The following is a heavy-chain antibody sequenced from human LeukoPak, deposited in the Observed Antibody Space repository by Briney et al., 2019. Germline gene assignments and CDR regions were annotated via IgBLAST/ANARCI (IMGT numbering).Heavy chain of an antibody. CDR1: GYTLTTYA. J-gene: IGHJ4*02. CDR3: GRDPKLGIRGYTYGYIDF. D-gene: IGHD5-18*01. CDR2: INTNTGNP. V-gene: IGHV7-4-1*02. Sequence: ASVKVSCKTSGYTLTTYAISWVRQAPGQGLEWKGWINTNTGNPTYAQGFFTGRYVFSLDTSVNTAYLQITGLKADDTAVYYCGRDPKLGIRGYTYGYIDFWGQGTLVTVAS.